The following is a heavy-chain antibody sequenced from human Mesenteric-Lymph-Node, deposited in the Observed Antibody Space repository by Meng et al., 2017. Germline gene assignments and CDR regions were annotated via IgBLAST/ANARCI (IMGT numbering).Heavy chain of an antibody. CDR1: GYVVRSNCFY. D-gene: IGHD1-1*01. V-gene: IGHV4-61*01. CDR3: ARERSRNDVGYFDY. Sequence: VQLEGSGPGRVRPSETLSFTCTVSGYVVRSNCFYWSWIRPPPGKGLEWIGYVYYSGSTNNNPSLKSRVTISVDTSKNQFSLKLNSVTAADTAVYYCARERSRNDVGYFDYWGRGNLVTVSS. CDR2: VYYSGST. J-gene: IGHJ4*02.